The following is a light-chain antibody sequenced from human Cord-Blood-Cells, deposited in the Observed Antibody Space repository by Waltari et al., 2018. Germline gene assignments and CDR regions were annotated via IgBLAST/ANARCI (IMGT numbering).Light chain of an antibody. CDR3: QQYNSYWA. CDR1: QSISSW. Sequence: DIQMTQSPSTLSASVGDRVTITCRASQSISSWLAWYQQKPGKDPKLLIYDASSLESVVPSRFSGSVSGTEFTLTISSLQPDDFATYYCQQYNSYWAFGQGTKVEIK. J-gene: IGKJ1*01. V-gene: IGKV1-5*01. CDR2: DAS.